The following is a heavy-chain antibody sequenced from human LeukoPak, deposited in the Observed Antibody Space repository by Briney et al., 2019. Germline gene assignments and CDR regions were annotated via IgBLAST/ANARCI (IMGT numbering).Heavy chain of an antibody. CDR3: TRGYSSSWSFDP. CDR2: IRSKANSYAT. D-gene: IGHD6-13*01. J-gene: IGHJ5*02. CDR1: GYTFSGSA. V-gene: IGHV3-73*01. Sequence: ASVKVSCKASGYTFSGSAMHWVRQASGKGLEWVGRIRSKANSYATAYAASVKGRFTISRDDSKNTAYLQMNSLKTEDTAVYYCTRGYSSSWSFDPWGQGTLVTVSS.